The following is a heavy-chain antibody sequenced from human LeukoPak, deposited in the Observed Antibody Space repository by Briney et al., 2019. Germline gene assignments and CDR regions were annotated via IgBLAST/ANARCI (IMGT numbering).Heavy chain of an antibody. CDR1: GYTFTSYG. CDR3: ARGPSSSGSDY. D-gene: IGHD3-10*01. V-gene: IGHV1-69*04. J-gene: IGHJ4*02. CDR2: IIPLLNIA. Sequence: SVKVSCKASGYTFTSYGISWVRQAPGQGLEWMGKIIPLLNIANYAQKFQGRVTITADRSTSTAYMELSSLRSEDTAVYYCARGPSSSGSDYWGQGTLVTVSS.